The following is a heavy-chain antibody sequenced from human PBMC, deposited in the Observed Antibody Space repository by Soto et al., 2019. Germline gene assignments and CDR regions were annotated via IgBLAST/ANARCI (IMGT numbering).Heavy chain of an antibody. D-gene: IGHD3-3*01. V-gene: IGHV1-18*01. CDR3: VVLRFLAGYMDV. CDR1: GYTFTSYG. J-gene: IGHJ6*03. CDR2: ISAYNGNT. Sequence: GASVKVSCKASGYTFTSYGISWVRQAPGQGLEWMGWISAYNGNTNYAQKLQGRVTMTTDTSTSTAYMELRSLRSDDTAVYYCVVLRFLAGYMDVWGKGTTVTVSS.